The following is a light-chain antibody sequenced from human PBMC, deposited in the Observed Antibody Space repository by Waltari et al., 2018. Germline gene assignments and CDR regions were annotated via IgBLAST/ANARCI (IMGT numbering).Light chain of an antibody. CDR1: HSITIW. CDR2: RAS. J-gene: IGKJ1*01. CDR3: QQYNTYPWT. Sequence: DIQMTQSPSTLSASVGDRNTITCRASHSITIWLAWYQQKPGEAPKLLIFRASSLESGVPSRFSGSGSGTEFTLTISSLQPDDFATYYCQQYNTYPWTFGQGTKVEIK. V-gene: IGKV1-5*03.